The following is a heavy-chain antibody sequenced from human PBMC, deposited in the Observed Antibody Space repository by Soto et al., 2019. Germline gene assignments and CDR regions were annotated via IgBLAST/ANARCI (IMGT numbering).Heavy chain of an antibody. CDR1: GGSFSGYY. CDR3: ARGRIAADGLYYYYYYGMDV. Sequence: SETLSLTCAVYGGSFSGYYWSWIRQPPGKGLEWIGEINHSGSTNYNPSLKSRVTISVDTSKNQFSLKLSSVTAADTAVYYCARGRIAADGLYYYYYYGMDVWGQGTTVTVSS. V-gene: IGHV4-34*01. D-gene: IGHD6-13*01. CDR2: INHSGST. J-gene: IGHJ6*02.